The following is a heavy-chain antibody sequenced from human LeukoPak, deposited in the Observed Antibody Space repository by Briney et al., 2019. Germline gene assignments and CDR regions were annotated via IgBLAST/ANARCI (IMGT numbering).Heavy chain of an antibody. CDR1: GFTFSSYA. J-gene: IGHJ3*02. D-gene: IGHD6-19*01. CDR3: AREISIAVYAFDI. CDR2: ISYDGSNK. V-gene: IGHV3-30-3*01. Sequence: GGSLRLSCAAPGFTFSSYAMHWVRQAPGKGLEWVAVISYDGSNKYYADSVKGRFTISRDNSKNTLYLQMNSLRAEDTAVYYCAREISIAVYAFDIWGQGTMVTVSS.